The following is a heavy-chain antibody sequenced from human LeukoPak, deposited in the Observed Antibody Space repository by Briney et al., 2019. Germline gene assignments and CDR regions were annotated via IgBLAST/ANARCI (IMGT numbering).Heavy chain of an antibody. CDR2: TSDRGDYT. V-gene: IGHV3-23*01. J-gene: IGHJ4*02. CDR1: GFTFTSYS. CDR3: AKRAQYNGNYPLDY. Sequence: QSGGSPRLSCAASGFTFTSYSMSWVRQAPGKGLEWVSGTSDRGDYTYYADSVKGRFTIPRDNSKNTLYLQMNSLRAEDTALYFCAKRAQYNGNYPLDYWGQGTLVTVSS. D-gene: IGHD1-26*01.